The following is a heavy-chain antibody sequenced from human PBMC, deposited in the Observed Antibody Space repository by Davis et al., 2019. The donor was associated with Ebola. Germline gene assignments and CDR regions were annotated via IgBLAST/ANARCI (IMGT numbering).Heavy chain of an antibody. CDR3: ARESAVLFFDY. Sequence: GGSLRLSCAASGFTVSSNYMNWVRQAPGKGLEWVSSISSSSSYIYYADSVKGRFTISRDNAKNSLYLQMNSLRAEDTAVYYCARESAVLFFDYWGQGTLVTVSS. CDR2: ISSSSSYI. J-gene: IGHJ4*02. CDR1: GFTVSSNY. D-gene: IGHD6-6*01. V-gene: IGHV3-21*01.